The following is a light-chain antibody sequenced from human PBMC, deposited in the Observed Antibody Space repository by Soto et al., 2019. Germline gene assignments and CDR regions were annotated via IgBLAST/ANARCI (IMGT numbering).Light chain of an antibody. CDR2: GDS. CDR3: QSYDNSLSAYV. V-gene: IGLV1-40*01. J-gene: IGLJ1*01. Sequence: QSVLTQPPSVSGAPGQRVTISCTGSSSNIGAGYDVHWYQQLPGTAPKLVIYGDSNRPSGVPDRFSGSKSGTSASLAITWLQAEDEADYFCQSYDNSLSAYVFGTGTKVTVL. CDR1: SSNIGAGYD.